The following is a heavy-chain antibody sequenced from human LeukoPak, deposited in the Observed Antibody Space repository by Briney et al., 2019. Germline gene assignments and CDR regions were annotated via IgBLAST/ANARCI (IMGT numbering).Heavy chain of an antibody. Sequence: GGSLRLSCAASGFTVSSTYLSWVRQAPGKGLEWVSSIYSGGSTYYADSVTGRFTISRDNSKNTLYLQMNSLRAEDTAVYYCARDGAVLTGYYDYWGQGTLVTVSS. J-gene: IGHJ4*02. CDR3: ARDGAVLTGYYDY. CDR1: GFTVSSTY. CDR2: IYSGGST. V-gene: IGHV3-66*01. D-gene: IGHD3-9*01.